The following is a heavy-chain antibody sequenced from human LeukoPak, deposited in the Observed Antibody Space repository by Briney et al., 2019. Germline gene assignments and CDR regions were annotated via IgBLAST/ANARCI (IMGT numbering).Heavy chain of an antibody. CDR1: GYTFTGYY. CDR2: SNPNSGGT. Sequence: GASVTVSCKASGYTFTGYYMHWVRQAPGQGVEWMGWSNPNSGGTDYAQNFQGRVTMTRDTYITTANMELSRLRSDDTAVYYCAASRKYQLLGEADDAFDIWGQGTMVTVSA. J-gene: IGHJ3*02. CDR3: AASRKYQLLGEADDAFDI. D-gene: IGHD2-2*01. V-gene: IGHV1-2*02.